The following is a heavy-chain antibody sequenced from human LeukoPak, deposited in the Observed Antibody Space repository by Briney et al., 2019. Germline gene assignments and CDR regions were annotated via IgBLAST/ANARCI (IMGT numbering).Heavy chain of an antibody. CDR1: GVSISSGSYY. Sequence: SETLSLTCTVSGVSISSGSYYWSWIRQPAGKGLEWIGRIYTSGSTNYNPSLKSRVTISVDTSKNQFSLKLSSVTAADTAVYYCARGVSSIAARPVDYWGQGTLVTVSS. CDR2: IYTSGST. V-gene: IGHV4-61*02. D-gene: IGHD6-6*01. CDR3: ARGVSSIAARPVDY. J-gene: IGHJ4*02.